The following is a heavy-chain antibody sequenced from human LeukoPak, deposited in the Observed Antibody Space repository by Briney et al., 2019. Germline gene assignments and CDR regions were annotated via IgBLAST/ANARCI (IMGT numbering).Heavy chain of an antibody. CDR1: GFTFSSYA. Sequence: GGSLRLSCAASGFTFSSYAMHWVRQAPGKGPEWVAVISYDGSNKYYADSVKGRFTISRDNSKNTLYLQMNSLRAEDTAVYYCARDRDDSSGYYGYFQHWGQGTLVTVSS. D-gene: IGHD3-22*01. J-gene: IGHJ1*01. V-gene: IGHV3-30*01. CDR3: ARDRDDSSGYYGYFQH. CDR2: ISYDGSNK.